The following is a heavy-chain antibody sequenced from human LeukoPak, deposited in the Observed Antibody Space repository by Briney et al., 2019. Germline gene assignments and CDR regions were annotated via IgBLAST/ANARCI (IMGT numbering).Heavy chain of an antibody. CDR2: ISSSGNTI. Sequence: PGGSLRLSCAASGFTFSGYEMNWVRQAPGKGLEWVSYISSSGNTIDYADSVKGRFTISRDNAKNSLYLQMKSLRAEDTAVYYCARERGGSFDYWGQGTLVTVSS. CDR3: ARERGGSFDY. CDR1: GFTFSGYE. V-gene: IGHV3-48*03. J-gene: IGHJ4*02. D-gene: IGHD1-26*01.